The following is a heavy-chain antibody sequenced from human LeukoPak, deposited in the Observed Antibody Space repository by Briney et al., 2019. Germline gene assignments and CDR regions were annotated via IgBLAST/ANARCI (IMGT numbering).Heavy chain of an antibody. Sequence: GASVKVSCKASGGTFSSYAISWVRQAPGQGLEWMGRIIPILGIANYAQKFQGRVTITADKSTSTAYMELSSLRSEDTAVYYCARENWNYAGAYYYYGMDVWGQGTTVTVSS. V-gene: IGHV1-69*04. CDR1: GGTFSSYA. J-gene: IGHJ6*02. CDR3: ARENWNYAGAYYYYGMDV. CDR2: IIPILGIA. D-gene: IGHD1-7*01.